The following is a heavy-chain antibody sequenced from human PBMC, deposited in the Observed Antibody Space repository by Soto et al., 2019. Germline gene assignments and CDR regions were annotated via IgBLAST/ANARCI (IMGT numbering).Heavy chain of an antibody. CDR2: IIPIFGTA. J-gene: IGHJ5*02. D-gene: IGHD5-18*01. V-gene: IGHV1-69*01. CDR1: VGTFSSYA. CDR3: AGEADDGYAASDP. Sequence: QVQLVQSGAEVKKPGSSVKVSCKASVGTFSSYAISWVRQAPGQGLEWMGGIIPIFGTANYAQKFQGRVTISADESTSTAYMELSSLRSEDTAVYYCAGEADDGYAASDPWGQRTLVTVSS.